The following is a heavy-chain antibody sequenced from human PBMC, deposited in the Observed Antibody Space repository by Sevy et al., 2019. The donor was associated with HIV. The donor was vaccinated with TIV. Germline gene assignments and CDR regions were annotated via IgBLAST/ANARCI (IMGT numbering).Heavy chain of an antibody. CDR2: ISSSGNTI. CDR1: GFTFSDYY. D-gene: IGHD2-15*01. Sequence: GGSLRLSCAASGFTFSDYYMSWIRQAPGKGLEWVSYISSSGNTIYSADSVKGRFTISRDNAKNSLYLQMNSLRAEDTAVYYCARVRILGGYYFNYWVQGTLVTVSS. J-gene: IGHJ4*02. V-gene: IGHV3-11*01. CDR3: ARVRILGGYYFNY.